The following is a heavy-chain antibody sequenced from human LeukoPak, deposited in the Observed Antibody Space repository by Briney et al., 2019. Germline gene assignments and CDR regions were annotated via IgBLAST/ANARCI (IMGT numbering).Heavy chain of an antibody. V-gene: IGHV4-30-2*01. CDR2: IYHSGST. Sequence: SETLSLTCAVSGGSISSGGYSWSWIRQPPGKGLEWIGYIYHSGSTYYNPSLKSRVTISVDRSKNQFSLKLSSVTAADTAVYYCARVLRRDAFDIWGQGTMVTVSS. CDR3: ARVLRRDAFDI. CDR1: GGSISSGGYS. J-gene: IGHJ3*02.